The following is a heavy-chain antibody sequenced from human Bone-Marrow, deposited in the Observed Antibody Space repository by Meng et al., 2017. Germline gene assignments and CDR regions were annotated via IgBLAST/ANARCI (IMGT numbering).Heavy chain of an antibody. J-gene: IGHJ4*02. D-gene: IGHD5-24*01. CDR1: GFTFSSYA. CDR2: ISGSGGST. V-gene: IGHV3-23*01. CDR3: ARGTGDGYNYPLYYFDY. Sequence: GESLKISCAASGFTFSSYAMSWVRQAPGKGLEWVSAISGSGGSTYYADSVKGRFTISRDNSKNTLYLQMNSLRAEDTAVYYCARGTGDGYNYPLYYFDYWGQGTLVTVSS.